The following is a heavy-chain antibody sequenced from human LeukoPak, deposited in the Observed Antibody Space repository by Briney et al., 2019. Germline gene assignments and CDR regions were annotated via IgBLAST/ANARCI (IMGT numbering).Heavy chain of an antibody. CDR3: ARTISGWYGGTFDY. CDR1: GYTFTGYY. Sequence: ASVKVSCKASGYTFTGYYMHWVRQAPGQGLEWMGRINPNSGGTNYAQKFQGRVTMTRDTSISTAYMELSRLRSDDTAVYHCARTISGWYGGTFDYWGQGTLVTVSS. V-gene: IGHV1-2*06. J-gene: IGHJ4*02. D-gene: IGHD6-19*01. CDR2: INPNSGGT.